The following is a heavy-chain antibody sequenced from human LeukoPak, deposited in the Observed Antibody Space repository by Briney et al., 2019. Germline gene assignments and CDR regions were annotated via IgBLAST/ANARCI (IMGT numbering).Heavy chain of an antibody. CDR2: INWNGGST. CDR1: GFTFDDYG. V-gene: IGHV3-20*04. Sequence: GGSLRLSCAASGFTFDDYGMSWVRQAPGKGPEWVSGINWNGGSTGYADSVKGRFTISRDNAKNSLYLQMNSLRAEDTALYYCARESYHILTGYYNVDYWGQGTLVTVSS. D-gene: IGHD3-9*01. CDR3: ARESYHILTGYYNVDY. J-gene: IGHJ4*02.